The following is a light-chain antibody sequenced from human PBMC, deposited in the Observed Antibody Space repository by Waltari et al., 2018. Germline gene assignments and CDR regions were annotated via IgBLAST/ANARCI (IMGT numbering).Light chain of an antibody. J-gene: IGKJ4*01. CDR1: QSISNW. V-gene: IGKV1-5*03. Sequence: DIQMTQSPSTLSASVGDRFSISCRASQSISNWLAWYQQKPGKAPKLLIYRASTLASGVPSRFSGSGSGTTFTLTISSPQPDDFATYYCQQYNSYSLLSFGGGTKVEIK. CDR3: QQYNSYSLLS. CDR2: RAS.